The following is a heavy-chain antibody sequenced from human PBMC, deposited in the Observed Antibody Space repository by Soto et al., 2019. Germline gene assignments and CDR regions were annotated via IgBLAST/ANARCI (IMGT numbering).Heavy chain of an antibody. D-gene: IGHD4-17*01. CDR2: IYYSGST. Sequence: SETLSLTYTVSGGSISSGGYYWSWIRQHPGKGLEWIGYIYYSGSTYYNPSLKSRVTISVDTSKNQFSLKLSSVTAADTAVYYCARGGYGDYCFDYWGQGTLVTVSS. CDR1: GGSISSGGYY. CDR3: ARGGYGDYCFDY. J-gene: IGHJ4*02. V-gene: IGHV4-31*03.